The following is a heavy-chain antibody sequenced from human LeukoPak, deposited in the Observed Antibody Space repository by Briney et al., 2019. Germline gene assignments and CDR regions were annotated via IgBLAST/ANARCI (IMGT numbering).Heavy chain of an antibody. J-gene: IGHJ4*02. CDR1: GFTFSSYA. CDR3: ARGLHE. CDR2: ISYDGSNK. V-gene: IGHV3-30*04. Sequence: PGGSLRLSCAASGFTFSSYAMHWVRQAPGKGLEWVAVISYDGSNKYYADSVKGRFTISRDNSKNTLYLQMNSLRAEDTAVYYCARGLHEWGQGTLVTVSS.